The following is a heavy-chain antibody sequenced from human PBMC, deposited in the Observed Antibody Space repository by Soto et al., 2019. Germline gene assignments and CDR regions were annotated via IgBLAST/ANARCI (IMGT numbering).Heavy chain of an antibody. CDR2: ISSSSSTI. CDR1: GFTFSSYS. V-gene: IGHV3-48*01. Sequence: GGSLRLSCAASGFTFSSYSMNWVRQAPGKGLEWVSYISSSSSTIYYADSVKGRFTISRDNAKNSLYLQMNSLRAEDTAVYYCARAKPQYDYIWGSCRYHDAFDIWGQGTMVTVSS. D-gene: IGHD3-16*02. CDR3: ARAKPQYDYIWGSCRYHDAFDI. J-gene: IGHJ3*02.